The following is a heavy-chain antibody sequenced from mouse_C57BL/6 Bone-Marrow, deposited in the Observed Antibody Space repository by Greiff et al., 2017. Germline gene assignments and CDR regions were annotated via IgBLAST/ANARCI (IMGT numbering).Heavy chain of an antibody. Sequence: QVQLQQSGAELARPGASVKLSCKASGSTFTSYGISWVKQRTGQGLEWIGEIYPRSGNTYYNEKFTGKAPLTADKSSSTPYLELRSLTSEDSADYFCASLYGSSPFDYWGQGTTLTVSS. CDR2: IYPRSGNT. D-gene: IGHD1-1*01. CDR1: GSTFTSYG. J-gene: IGHJ2*01. V-gene: IGHV1-81*01. CDR3: ASLYGSSPFDY.